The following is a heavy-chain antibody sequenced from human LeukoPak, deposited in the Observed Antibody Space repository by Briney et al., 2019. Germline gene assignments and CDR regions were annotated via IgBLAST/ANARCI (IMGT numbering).Heavy chain of an antibody. D-gene: IGHD3-16*01. J-gene: IGHJ6*03. CDR3: AVSLNYYYYMDV. V-gene: IGHV1-69*05. Sequence: SVKVSCKASGGTFSSYAISWVRQAPGQGLEWMGGIIPIFGTANYAQKFQGRVTITTDESTSTAYMELSSLRSEDTAVYYCAVSLNYYYYMDVWGKGTTVTVSS. CDR1: GGTFSSYA. CDR2: IIPIFGTA.